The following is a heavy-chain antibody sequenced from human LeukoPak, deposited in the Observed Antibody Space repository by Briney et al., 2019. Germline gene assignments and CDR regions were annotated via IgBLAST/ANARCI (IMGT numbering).Heavy chain of an antibody. V-gene: IGHV3-30-3*01. J-gene: IGHJ3*02. CDR2: ISYDGSNK. CDR1: GFTFSNAW. D-gene: IGHD1-26*01. CDR3: ARVMYSGSFFDAFDI. Sequence: GGSLRLSCAASGFTFSNAWMSWVRQAPGKGLEWVAVISYDGSNKYYADSVKGRFTISRDNSKNTLYLQMNSLRAEDTAVYYCARVMYSGSFFDAFDIWGQGTMVTVPS.